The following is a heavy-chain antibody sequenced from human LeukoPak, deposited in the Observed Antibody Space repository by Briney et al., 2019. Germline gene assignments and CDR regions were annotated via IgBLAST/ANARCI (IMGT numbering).Heavy chain of an antibody. D-gene: IGHD3-10*01. J-gene: IGHJ5*02. CDR1: GFTFSSYA. CDR3: AKDRTAMVRGVIHWFDP. V-gene: IGHV3-23*01. CDR2: ISGSGGST. Sequence: GGSLRLSCAASGFTFSSYAMSWVRQAPGKELEWVSAISGSGGSTYYADSVKGRFTISRDNSKNTLYLQMNSLRAEDTAVYYCAKDRTAMVRGVIHWFDPWGQGTLVTVSS.